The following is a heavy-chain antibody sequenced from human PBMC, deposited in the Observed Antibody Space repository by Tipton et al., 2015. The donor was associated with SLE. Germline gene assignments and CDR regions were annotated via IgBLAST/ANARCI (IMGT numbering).Heavy chain of an antibody. CDR1: GYSFTNYW. CDR2: IYPGDSDT. D-gene: IGHD3-3*01. Sequence: QLVQSGPEVKKPGESLKISCKASGYSFTNYWIAWVRQMPGKGLEWMGVIYPGDSDTRYSPSFQGQVTISADRSITTAYLQWSSLKASDPAMYYCAKLGAGRSVTPDWFDPWGQGTLVTVSS. CDR3: AKLGAGRSVTPDWFDP. V-gene: IGHV5-51*03. J-gene: IGHJ5*02.